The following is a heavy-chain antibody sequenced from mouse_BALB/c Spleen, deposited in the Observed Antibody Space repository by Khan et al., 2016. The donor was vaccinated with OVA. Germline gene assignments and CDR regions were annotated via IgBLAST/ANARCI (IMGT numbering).Heavy chain of an antibody. CDR3: TRRGLDGIFAY. D-gene: IGHD2-1*01. CDR1: GYSFNTFW. Sequence: QVQLQQSGAELAKPGASVKMSCKASGYSFNTFWMHWIKQRPGQGLEWIGYINPSTGYIEYNQKFKDKATLTTDKSSSTAYIQLNSLTYDDSAVYYCTRRGLDGIFAYWGQGTLVTVSA. CDR2: INPSTGYI. V-gene: IGHV1-7*01. J-gene: IGHJ3*01.